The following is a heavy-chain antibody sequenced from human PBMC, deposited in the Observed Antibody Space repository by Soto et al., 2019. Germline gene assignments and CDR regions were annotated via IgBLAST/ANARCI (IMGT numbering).Heavy chain of an antibody. CDR1: GFTFYDYG. Sequence: EVQLVESWGGVVRPGGSLRLSCAASGFTFYDYGMSWFRQAPGKGVEWVSGINCNGGSTGYADSVKGRFTMSRDNDNNSLSLKVNSRRAEDTALDYCARAPGYRSWWYWVYWGQGTLVTVSS. V-gene: IGHV3-20*04. J-gene: IGHJ4*02. CDR3: ARAPGYRSWWYWVY. CDR2: INCNGGST. D-gene: IGHD6-13*01.